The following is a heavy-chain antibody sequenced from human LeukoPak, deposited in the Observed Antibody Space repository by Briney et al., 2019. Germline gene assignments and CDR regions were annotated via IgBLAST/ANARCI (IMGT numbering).Heavy chain of an antibody. J-gene: IGHJ4*02. CDR1: GGTFSSYA. V-gene: IGHV1-69*13. Sequence: SVKVSCKASGGTFSSYAISWVRQAPGQGLEWMGGIIPIFGTANYAQKFQGRVTITADESTSTAYMELSSLRSEDTAVYYCARVGDYVWGSYRAPPDYWGQGTLVTVSS. D-gene: IGHD3-16*02. CDR2: IIPIFGTA. CDR3: ARVGDYVWGSYRAPPDY.